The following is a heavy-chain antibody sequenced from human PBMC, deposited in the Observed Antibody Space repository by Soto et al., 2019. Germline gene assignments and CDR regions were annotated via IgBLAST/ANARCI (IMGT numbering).Heavy chain of an antibody. V-gene: IGHV4-39*01. CDR2: IYYSGST. CDR3: ARRGLVGATTFDY. J-gene: IGHJ4*02. D-gene: IGHD1-26*01. Sequence: QLQLQESGPGLVKPSETLSLTCTVSGGSIRSSRSYWGWIRQPPGKGLECIGSIYYSGSTYYATSLKSGATISVDTSKNQFSLKLSSVTAADTAVYYCARRGLVGATTFDYWGQGTLVTVSS. CDR1: GGSIRSSRSY.